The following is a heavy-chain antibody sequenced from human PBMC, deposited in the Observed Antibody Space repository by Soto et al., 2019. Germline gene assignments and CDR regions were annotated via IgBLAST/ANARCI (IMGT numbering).Heavy chain of an antibody. CDR2: INSDGSST. J-gene: IGHJ6*02. CDR1: GFTFSSYR. Sequence: GGSLRLSCAASGFTFSSYRMHWVRQAPGKGLVWVSRINSDGSSTSYADSVKGRFTISRDNAKNTLYLQMNSLRAEDTAVYYCARVLRDFWSGYYMNYGMDVWGQGTTVTVSS. D-gene: IGHD3-3*01. V-gene: IGHV3-74*01. CDR3: ARVLRDFWSGYYMNYGMDV.